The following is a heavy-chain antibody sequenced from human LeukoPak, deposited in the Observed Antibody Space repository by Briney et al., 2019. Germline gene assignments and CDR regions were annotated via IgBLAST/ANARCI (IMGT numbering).Heavy chain of an antibody. V-gene: IGHV4-34*01. Sequence: PSETLSLTCAVYGGSFSGYSWSWIRQPPGKGLEWIGEINHSGSTNYNPSLKSRVTISVDASKNQFSLKLSSVTAADTAVYYCARGDRSSWYFSSLCWFDPWGQGTLVTVSS. CDR1: GGSFSGYS. CDR3: ARGDRSSWYFSSLCWFDP. J-gene: IGHJ5*02. CDR2: INHSGST. D-gene: IGHD6-13*01.